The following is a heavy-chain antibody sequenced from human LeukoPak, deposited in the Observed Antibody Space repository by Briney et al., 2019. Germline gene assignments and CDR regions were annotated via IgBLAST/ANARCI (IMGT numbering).Heavy chain of an antibody. V-gene: IGHV4-34*01. Sequence: SETLSLTCAVYGGSFSGYYWSWIRQPPGKGLEWIGEINHSGSTNYNPSLKSRVTISVGTSKNQFSLKLSSVTAADTAVYYCARGGRATLVFWGQGTLVTVSS. CDR2: INHSGST. J-gene: IGHJ4*02. CDR1: GGSFSGYY. CDR3: ARGGRATLVF. D-gene: IGHD4-23*01.